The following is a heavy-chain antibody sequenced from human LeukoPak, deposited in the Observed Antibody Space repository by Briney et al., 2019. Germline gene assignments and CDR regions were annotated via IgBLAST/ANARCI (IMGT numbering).Heavy chain of an antibody. D-gene: IGHD4-17*01. Sequence: GSLRLSCAASGFTFSSYAMSWFRQAPGKGLEWVANIKQDGSEKYYVGSVKGRFTISRDNAKNSLYLQMNSLRAEDTAVYFCARDKSYGDSSDYWGQGTLVTVSS. J-gene: IGHJ4*02. CDR1: GFTFSSYA. CDR3: ARDKSYGDSSDY. CDR2: IKQDGSEK. V-gene: IGHV3-7*01.